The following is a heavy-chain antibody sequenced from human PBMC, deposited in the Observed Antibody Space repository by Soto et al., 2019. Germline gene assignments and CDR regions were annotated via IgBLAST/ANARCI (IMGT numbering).Heavy chain of an antibody. J-gene: IGHJ5*02. CDR1: GFTFSSYA. D-gene: IGHD2-15*01. CDR3: ARIPGGAFCSGGSCYEHWFDP. V-gene: IGHV3-23*01. Sequence: PGGSLRLSCAASGFTFSSYAMSWVRQAPGKGLEWVSAISGSGGSTYYADSVKGRFTISRDNSKNTLYLQMNSLRSEDTAVYYCARIPGGAFCSGGSCYEHWFDPWGQGTLVTVSS. CDR2: ISGSGGST.